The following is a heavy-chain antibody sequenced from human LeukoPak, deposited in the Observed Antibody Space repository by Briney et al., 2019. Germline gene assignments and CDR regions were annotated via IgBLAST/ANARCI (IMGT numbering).Heavy chain of an antibody. Sequence: QAGGSLRLSCAASGFTFSSYAMSWVRQAPGKGLEWVSAISGSGGSTYYADSVKGRFTISRDNSKNTLYLQMNSLRAEDTAVYYCAKGGRVAALRPCYYYYYMDVWGKGTTVTVSS. CDR3: AKGGRVAALRPCYYYYYMDV. CDR2: ISGSGGST. V-gene: IGHV3-23*01. D-gene: IGHD6-25*01. CDR1: GFTFSSYA. J-gene: IGHJ6*03.